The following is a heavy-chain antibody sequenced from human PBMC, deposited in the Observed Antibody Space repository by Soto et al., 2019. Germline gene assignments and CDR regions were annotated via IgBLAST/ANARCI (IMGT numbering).Heavy chain of an antibody. D-gene: IGHD3-3*01. Sequence: LSYGASGFTVSGAWIGLVRQPPGKGLEWVGRIKSKTDGGTTDYAAPVKGRFTISRDDSKNTLYLQMNSLKTEDTAVYYCTTVAIFGVAPSDYWGQGTLVTVSS. J-gene: IGHJ4*02. CDR3: TTVAIFGVAPSDY. CDR1: GFTVSGAW. V-gene: IGHV3-15*01. CDR2: IKSKTDGGTT.